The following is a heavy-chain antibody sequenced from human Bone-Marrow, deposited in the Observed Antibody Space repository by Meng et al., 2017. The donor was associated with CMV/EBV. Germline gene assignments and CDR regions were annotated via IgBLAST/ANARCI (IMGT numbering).Heavy chain of an antibody. D-gene: IGHD6-13*01. CDR3: ARVKGMGAFDI. V-gene: IGHV3-13*01. CDR1: GFTFSSYD. Sequence: GESLKISCAASGFTFSSYDMHWVRQATGKGLEWVSAIGTAGDTYYPGSVKGRFTISRENAKNSLYLQMNSLRAGDTAVYYCARVKGMGAFDIWGQGTMVTVSS. J-gene: IGHJ3*02. CDR2: IGTAGDT.